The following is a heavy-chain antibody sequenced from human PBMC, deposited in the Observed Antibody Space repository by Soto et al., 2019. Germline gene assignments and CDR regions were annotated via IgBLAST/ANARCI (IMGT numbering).Heavy chain of an antibody. J-gene: IGHJ4*02. D-gene: IGHD3-22*01. CDR2: IIPIFGTA. CDR3: ARERTYYYDSSGYYSFDY. V-gene: IGHV1-69*13. CDR1: GGTFSSYA. Sequence: AASVKVSCKASGGTFSSYAISWVRQAPGQGLEWMGGIIPIFGTANYAQKFQGRVTITADESTSTAYMELSSLRSEDTAVYYCARERTYYYDSSGYYSFDYWGQGTLVTVSS.